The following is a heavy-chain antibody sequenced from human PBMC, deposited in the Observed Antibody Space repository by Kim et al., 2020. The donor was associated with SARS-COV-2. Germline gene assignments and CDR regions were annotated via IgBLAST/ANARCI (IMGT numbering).Heavy chain of an antibody. D-gene: IGHD3-3*02. Sequence: GGSLRLSCAASGFTFSHDWMSWVRQAPGKGLEWVGRIKSKTDAETTDYAAPEKGRFIISRDDSKYTLYLQMNSLKTEDTDVYYCTTDLRGRVCSDCISTTWGRGTLVTVSS. V-gene: IGHV3-15*01. CDR2: IKSKTDAETT. CDR3: TTDLRGRVCSDCISTT. J-gene: IGHJ5*01. CDR1: GFTFSHDW.